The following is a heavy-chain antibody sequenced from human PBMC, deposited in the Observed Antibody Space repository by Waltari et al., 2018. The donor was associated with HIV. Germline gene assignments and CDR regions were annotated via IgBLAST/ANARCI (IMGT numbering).Heavy chain of an antibody. CDR1: GFTFSSYW. V-gene: IGHV3-74*01. J-gene: IGHJ4*02. CDR3: ARTFTVATISPLLH. Sequence: EVQLVESGGGLVQPGGSLRLSCAASGFTFSSYWMHWVRQVPGKGLVWVSRINSDGSSTNYADSVKGLFTISRDNAKSTLYLQMNSLRDEDTAVYYCARTFTVATISPLLHWGQGTLVTVSS. D-gene: IGHD5-12*01. CDR2: INSDGSST.